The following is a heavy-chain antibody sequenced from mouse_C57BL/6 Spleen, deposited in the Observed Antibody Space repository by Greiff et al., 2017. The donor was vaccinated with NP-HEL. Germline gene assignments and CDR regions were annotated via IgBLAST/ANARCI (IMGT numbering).Heavy chain of an antibody. CDR2: IWSGGST. Sequence: VQLVESGPGLVQPSQSLSITCTVSGFSLTSYGVHWVRQSPGKGLEWLGVIWSGGSTDYNAAFISRLSISKDNSKSQVFFKMNSLQADDTAIYYCARKGIYYDYDWFAYWGQGTLVTVSA. CDR1: GFSLTSYG. D-gene: IGHD2-4*01. J-gene: IGHJ3*01. CDR3: ARKGIYYDYDWFAY. V-gene: IGHV2-2*01.